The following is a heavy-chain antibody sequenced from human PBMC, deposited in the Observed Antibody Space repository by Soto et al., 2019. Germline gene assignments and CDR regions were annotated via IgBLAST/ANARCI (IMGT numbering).Heavy chain of an antibody. CDR3: ASSLITMNRKGLYGMDV. V-gene: IGHV1-46*01. CDR1: GYTFTSYY. CDR2: INPSGGST. D-gene: IGHD3-22*01. J-gene: IGHJ6*02. Sequence: GASVKVSCKASGYTFTSYYMHWVRQAPGQGLEWMGIINPSGGSTSYAQKFQGRVTVTRDTSISTAYMELSRLRSDDTAVYYCASSLITMNRKGLYGMDVWGQGTTVTVSS.